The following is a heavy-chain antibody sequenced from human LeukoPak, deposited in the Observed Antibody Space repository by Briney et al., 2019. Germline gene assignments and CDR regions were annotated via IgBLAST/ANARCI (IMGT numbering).Heavy chain of an antibody. CDR2: ISGSGGGT. CDR1: GFTFSSYA. J-gene: IGHJ4*02. CDR3: AKDTPATGIVGAEYFDY. V-gene: IGHV3-23*01. D-gene: IGHD1-26*01. Sequence: AGGSLRLSCAASGFTFSSYAMSWVRQAPGKGLEWVSGISGSGGGTYYADSVKGRFTISRDNSKNTLYLHMNSLRAEDTAIYYCAKDTPATGIVGAEYFDYWGQGTLVTVSS.